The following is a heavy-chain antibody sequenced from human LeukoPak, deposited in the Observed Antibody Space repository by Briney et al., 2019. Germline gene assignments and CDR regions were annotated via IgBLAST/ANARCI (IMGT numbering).Heavy chain of an antibody. CDR2: ISTTSSSI. J-gene: IGHJ3*02. V-gene: IGHV3-48*02. D-gene: IGHD5-12*01. CDR1: GFTFSSYG. Sequence: PGGSLRLSCAASGFTFSSYGMNWVRQAPGRGLEWVSYISTTSSSIQYVDSVKGRFAISRDNAGNSLYLQMNSLRDEDTAVYFCARGGSSGNDYSSFDIWGQGTMVTVSS. CDR3: ARGGSSGNDYSSFDI.